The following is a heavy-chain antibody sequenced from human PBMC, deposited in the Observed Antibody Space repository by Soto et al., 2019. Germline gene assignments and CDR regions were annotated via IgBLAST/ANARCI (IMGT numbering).Heavy chain of an antibody. CDR1: GYTFTSYA. Sequence: ASVKVSCKASGYTFTSYAMHWVRQAPGQRLEWMGWINAGNGNTKYSQKFQGRVTITRDTSASTAYMELSSLRSEDTAVYYCARDQGSSSWYSITSYFDYWGQGTLVTVSS. CDR2: INAGNGNT. V-gene: IGHV1-3*01. J-gene: IGHJ4*02. CDR3: ARDQGSSSWYSITSYFDY. D-gene: IGHD6-13*01.